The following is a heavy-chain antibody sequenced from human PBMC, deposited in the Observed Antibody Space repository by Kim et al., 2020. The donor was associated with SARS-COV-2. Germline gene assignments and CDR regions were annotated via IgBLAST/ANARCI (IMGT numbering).Heavy chain of an antibody. V-gene: IGHV4-39*01. CDR2: IYYSGST. Sequence: SETLSLTCTVSGGSISSSSYYWGWIRQPPGKGLEWIGSIYYSGSTYYNPSLKSRVTISVDTSKNQFSLKLSSVTAADTAVYYCARRSRWNGMDVWGQGTT. J-gene: IGHJ6*02. D-gene: IGHD2-15*01. CDR1: GGSISSSSYY. CDR3: ARRSRWNGMDV.